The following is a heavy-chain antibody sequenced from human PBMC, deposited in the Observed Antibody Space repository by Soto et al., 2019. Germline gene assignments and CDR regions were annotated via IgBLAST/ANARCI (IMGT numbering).Heavy chain of an antibody. D-gene: IGHD3-10*01. J-gene: IGHJ5*02. CDR2: ISAYNGNT. Sequence: QVQLVQSGAEVKKPGASVKVSCKASGYTFTSYGISWVRQAPGQGLEWMGWISAYNGNTNYAQKLQGRVTMTTDTSMSTVYMELRSLRSDDTAVYYCARKLLWFGELLTTGNWFDPWGQGTLVTVSS. V-gene: IGHV1-18*01. CDR1: GYTFTSYG. CDR3: ARKLLWFGELLTTGNWFDP.